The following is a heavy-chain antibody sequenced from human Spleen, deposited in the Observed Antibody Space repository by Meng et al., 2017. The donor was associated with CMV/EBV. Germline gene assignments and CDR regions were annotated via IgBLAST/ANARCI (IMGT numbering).Heavy chain of an antibody. D-gene: IGHD1-7*01. CDR1: EFTFNSYA. CDR2: ISDSGDSP. J-gene: IGHJ4*02. CDR3: ARDPGGWNYGGY. Sequence: GGSLRLSCTASEFTFNSYAMTWVRQAPGKGLEWVSLISDSGDSPYYADSVKGRFIISRDNSKNMVYLQMKSLRAEDTAVYYCARDPGGWNYGGYWGQGTLVTVSS. V-gene: IGHV3-23*01.